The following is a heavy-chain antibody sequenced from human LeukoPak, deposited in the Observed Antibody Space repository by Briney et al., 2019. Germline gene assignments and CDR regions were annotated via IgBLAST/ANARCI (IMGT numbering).Heavy chain of an antibody. CDR3: ARTGGYSYGWS. CDR2: IYYSGST. Sequence: LRLSCAASGFTFSDYYMSWIRQHPGKGLEWIGYIYYSGSTYYNPSLRSRVTISVDTSKNQFSLKLSSVTAADTAVYYCARTGGYSYGWSWGQGTLVTVSS. CDR1: GFTFSDYY. V-gene: IGHV4-31*02. D-gene: IGHD5-18*01. J-gene: IGHJ5*02.